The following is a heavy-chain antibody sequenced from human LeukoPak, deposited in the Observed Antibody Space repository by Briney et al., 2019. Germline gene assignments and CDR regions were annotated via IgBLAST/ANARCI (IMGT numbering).Heavy chain of an antibody. J-gene: IGHJ6*03. V-gene: IGHV4-61*02. CDR2: IDNSGTT. CDR3: ASGTFDLRYYYYHMDV. Sequence: SETLSLTCTVSGGSISSGRYFWSWIRQPAGKGLEWIGRIDNSGTTNYNPSLKSRVTISEDTSKSQFSLRLSSVTDADKAVYYCASGTFDLRYYYYHMDVWGKGNTVTVSS. CDR1: GGSISSGRYF. D-gene: IGHD1-14*01.